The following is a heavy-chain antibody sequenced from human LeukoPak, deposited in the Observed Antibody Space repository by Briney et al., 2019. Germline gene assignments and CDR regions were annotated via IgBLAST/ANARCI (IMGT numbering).Heavy chain of an antibody. D-gene: IGHD3-10*01. J-gene: IGHJ4*02. CDR3: AKDQPWGDSGSYLGINFDY. CDR1: GFTFSNYA. V-gene: IGHV3-23*01. CDR2: ISGTGGFTTST. Sequence: GGSLRLSCAASGFTFSNYAMTWVRQAPGKGLEWVSTISGTGGFTTSTYYADSVKGRFTISRDNSKNTLYLQMNSLRAEDTAIYYCAKDQPWGDSGSYLGINFDYWGQGTLVTVSS.